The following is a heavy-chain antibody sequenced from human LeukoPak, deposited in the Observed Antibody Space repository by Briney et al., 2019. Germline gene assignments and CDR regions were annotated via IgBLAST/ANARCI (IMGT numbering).Heavy chain of an antibody. J-gene: IGHJ3*02. CDR3: ARDELGGAFDI. D-gene: IGHD3-16*01. CDR2: ISSSSTI. Sequence: GGSLRLSCAASGFTFSSYSMNWVRQAPGKGLEWVSYISSSSTIYYADSVKGRFTNSRDNAKNSLYLQMNSLRAEDTAVYYCARDELGGAFDIWGQGTMVTVSS. V-gene: IGHV3-48*01. CDR1: GFTFSSYS.